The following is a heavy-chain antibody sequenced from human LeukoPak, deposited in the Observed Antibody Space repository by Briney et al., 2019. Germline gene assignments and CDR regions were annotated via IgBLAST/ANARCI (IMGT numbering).Heavy chain of an antibody. V-gene: IGHV1-18*01. Sequence: GASVKVSCKASGYTFTSYGISWVRQAPGQGLEWMGWIGAYNGNTNYAQKLQGRVTMTTDTSTSTAYMELRSLRSDDTAVYYCARDPARYFDWYPRRDYYYYGMDVWGQGTTVTVSS. D-gene: IGHD3-9*01. J-gene: IGHJ6*02. CDR3: ARDPARYFDWYPRRDYYYYGMDV. CDR1: GYTFTSYG. CDR2: IGAYNGNT.